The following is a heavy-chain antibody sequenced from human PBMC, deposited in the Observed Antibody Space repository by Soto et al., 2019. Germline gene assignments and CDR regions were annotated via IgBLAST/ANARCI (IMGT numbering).Heavy chain of an antibody. Sequence: QVQLQESGPGLVKPSETLSLTCTVSGGSVSSGSYYWSWIRQPPGKGLEWIGYIYYSGSTNYNPSLKRRVTISVDTSKNQFSLKLSTVPAADTAVDYCARVEEAAGYSRSRYYFDYWGQGTLVTVSS. CDR3: ARVEEAAGYSRSRYYFDY. V-gene: IGHV4-61*01. CDR2: IYYSGST. D-gene: IGHD6-13*01. CDR1: GGSVSSGSYY. J-gene: IGHJ4*02.